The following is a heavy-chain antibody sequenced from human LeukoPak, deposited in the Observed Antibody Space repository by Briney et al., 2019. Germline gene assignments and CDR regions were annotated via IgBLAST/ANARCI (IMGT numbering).Heavy chain of an antibody. V-gene: IGHV3-33*06. CDR1: GFAFSSYG. J-gene: IGHJ6*03. CDR3: AKTFGTRTNDYFYMDV. Sequence: PGRSLRLSCAESGFAFSSYGMHWVRQAPGKGLEWVALIWYDGSNKYYADSVRGRFTISRDNSENTVYLRMNSLRAEDTAVYYCAKTFGTRTNDYFYMDVWGKGTTVTVSS. CDR2: IWYDGSNK. D-gene: IGHD1-14*01.